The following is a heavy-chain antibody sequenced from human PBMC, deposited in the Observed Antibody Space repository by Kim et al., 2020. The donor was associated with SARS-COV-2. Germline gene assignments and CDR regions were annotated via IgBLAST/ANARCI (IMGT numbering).Heavy chain of an antibody. V-gene: IGHV4-59*08. CDR2: LYYSGTVTT. Sequence: SETLSLTCSVSGSSISSSYCTWILQSPAKGLQWMGDLYYSGTVTTKQIPYMNRRVSFSVDSSRNQFSLKNTLVTAADTAVYFGARIRPGPLTSAAFDAWG. CDR1: GSSISSSY. J-gene: IGHJ3*01. CDR3: ARIRPGPLTSAAFDA. D-gene: IGHD2-2*01.